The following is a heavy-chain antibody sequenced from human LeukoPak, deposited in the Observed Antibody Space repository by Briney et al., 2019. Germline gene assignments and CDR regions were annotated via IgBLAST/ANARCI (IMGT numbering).Heavy chain of an antibody. Sequence: PSETLSLTCAVSGASINSNYWTWVRQPPGKGLEWIGYIYSNGNTNYNPSLKGRVTMSIETSKNQFSLQLPSVTAADTAVYYCASGTFDGPLYGTYWYFHVWGRGTLVTVSS. J-gene: IGHJ2*01. CDR2: IYSNGNT. CDR3: ASGTFDGPLYGTYWYFHV. D-gene: IGHD1-14*01. CDR1: GASINSNY. V-gene: IGHV4-59*01.